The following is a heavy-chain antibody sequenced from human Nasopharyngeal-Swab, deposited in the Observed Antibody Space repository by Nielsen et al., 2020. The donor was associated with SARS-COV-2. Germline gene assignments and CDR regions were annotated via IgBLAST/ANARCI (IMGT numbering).Heavy chain of an antibody. CDR1: GDSVSSNSAA. D-gene: IGHD6-19*01. CDR2: TYYRSKWYN. J-gene: IGHJ3*02. V-gene: IGHV6-1*01. CDR3: ARESASGGWSDDAFDI. Sequence: SETLSLTCAISGDSVSSNSAAWNWIRQSPSRGLEWLGRTYYRSKWYNDYAVSVKSRITINPDTSKNQFSLQLNSVTPEDTAVYYCARESASGGWSDDAFDIWGQGTMVTVSS.